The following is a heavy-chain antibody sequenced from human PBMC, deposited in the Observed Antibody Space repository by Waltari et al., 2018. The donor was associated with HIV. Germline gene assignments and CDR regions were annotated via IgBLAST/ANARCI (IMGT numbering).Heavy chain of an antibody. Sequence: EVQVVESGGGLVKPGGSLRLSCVASGFTFSTYELNWVRQAPGKGLEWVSYISSSGSTIYYADSVKGRFTISRDNAKNSLYLQMNSLRAEDTAVYFCARDGSSYYGLDYWGRGTLVTVSS. CDR3: ARDGSSYYGLDY. CDR1: GFTFSTYE. V-gene: IGHV3-48*03. J-gene: IGHJ4*02. CDR2: ISSSGSTI. D-gene: IGHD1-26*01.